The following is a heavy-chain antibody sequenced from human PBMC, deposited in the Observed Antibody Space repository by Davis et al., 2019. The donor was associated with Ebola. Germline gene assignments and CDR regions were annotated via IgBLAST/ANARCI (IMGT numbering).Heavy chain of an antibody. CDR3: AKQRGVGAIDYDY. D-gene: IGHD1-26*01. CDR1: GFTFSSYA. J-gene: IGHJ4*02. CDR2: ISGSADTT. Sequence: GESLKISCAAPGFTFSSYAVSWVRQAPGKGLEWVSAISGSADTTYYAASVKGRFTTFRDNPKNTLYLQMNSLRADDTAVYYCAKQRGVGAIDYDYWGRGTVVTVSS. V-gene: IGHV3-23*01.